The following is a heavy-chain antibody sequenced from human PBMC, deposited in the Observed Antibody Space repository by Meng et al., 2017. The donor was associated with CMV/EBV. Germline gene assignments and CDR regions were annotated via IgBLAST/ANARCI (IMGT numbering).Heavy chain of an antibody. V-gene: IGHV1-46*01. CDR1: GYTFTSYY. Sequence: ASVKVSCKASGYTFTSYYMHWVRQAPGQGLEWMGIINPSGGSTSYAQKFQGRVTMTRDTSTSTVYMELSSLRSEDTAVHYCAREPYCSSTSCYTGTPLNYGMDVWGQGTTVTVSS. D-gene: IGHD2-2*02. J-gene: IGHJ6*02. CDR2: INPSGGST. CDR3: AREPYCSSTSCYTGTPLNYGMDV.